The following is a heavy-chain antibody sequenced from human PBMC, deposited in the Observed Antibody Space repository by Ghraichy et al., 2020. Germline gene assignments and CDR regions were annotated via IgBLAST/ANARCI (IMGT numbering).Heavy chain of an antibody. J-gene: IGHJ3*02. CDR1: GFTFSSYV. Sequence: GGSLRLSCAASGFTFSSYVMSWVRQAPGKGLEWVSVISGSGSRTYYADSVKGRFTISRDNSKNTLFLQMNSLRAEDTAVYYCARDQFPYLDWLGQDAYDIWGQGTMVTTSS. D-gene: IGHD3-9*01. CDR3: ARDQFPYLDWLGQDAYDI. CDR2: ISGSGSRT. V-gene: IGHV3-23*01.